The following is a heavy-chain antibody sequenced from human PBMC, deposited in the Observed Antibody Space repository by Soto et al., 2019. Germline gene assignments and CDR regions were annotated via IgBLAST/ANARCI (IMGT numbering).Heavy chain of an antibody. CDR3: ARFMAGRADY. V-gene: IGHV6-1*01. CDR1: GDSVSSNSVA. CDR2: TYYRSRWYN. J-gene: IGHJ4*02. Sequence: QVQLQQSGPGLVKPSQTLSLTCAISGDSVSSNSVAWNWIRLSPSRGLEWLGRTYYRSRWYNDYAVSVRSRITINSDTFKNQFSLQPNSVTPEDTAVYYCARFMAGRADYWGQGTLVTVSS.